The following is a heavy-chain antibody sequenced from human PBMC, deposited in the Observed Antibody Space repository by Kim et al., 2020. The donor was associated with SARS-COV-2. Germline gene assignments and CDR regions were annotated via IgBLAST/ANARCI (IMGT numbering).Heavy chain of an antibody. CDR2: FDPEDGET. D-gene: IGHD6-13*01. J-gene: IGHJ5*02. CDR1: GYTLTDFS. CDR3: ASSPGIAAAGPNWFGP. V-gene: IGHV1-24*01. Sequence: ASVKVSCKVSGYTLTDFSMHWVRQAPGKGLEWMGGFDPEDGETIYAQKFQGRVTMTEDTSTDTAYMELSSLRSEDTAVYYCASSPGIAAAGPNWFGPGGRGTLVTVSS.